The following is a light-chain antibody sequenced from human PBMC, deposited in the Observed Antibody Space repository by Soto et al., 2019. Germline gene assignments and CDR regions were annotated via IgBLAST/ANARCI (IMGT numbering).Light chain of an antibody. CDR3: QQYGSSPIT. CDR2: MGS. CDR1: QSLLHSNGYNY. Sequence: DIVMTQSPLSLPVTPGEPASISCRSSQSLLHSNGYNYLDWYLQKPGQSPQLLIYMGSYRASGVPDRFSGSGSGTDFTLTISRLEPEDFAVYYCQQYGSSPITFGQGTRLEIK. J-gene: IGKJ5*01. V-gene: IGKV2-28*01.